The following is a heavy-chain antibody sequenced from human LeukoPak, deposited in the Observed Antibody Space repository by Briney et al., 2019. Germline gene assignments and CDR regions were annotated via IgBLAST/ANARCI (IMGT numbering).Heavy chain of an antibody. D-gene: IGHD6-13*01. V-gene: IGHV4-59*01. J-gene: IGHJ4*02. CDR1: GGSISSYY. CDR2: IYYSGST. Sequence: SETLSLTCTVSGGSISSYYWSWIRQPPGKGLEWIGYIYYSGSTNYNPSLKSRVTISVDTSKNQFSLKLSSVTAADTAVYYCAREYSSSWYYYFDYWGQGTLVTVSS. CDR3: AREYSSSWYYYFDY.